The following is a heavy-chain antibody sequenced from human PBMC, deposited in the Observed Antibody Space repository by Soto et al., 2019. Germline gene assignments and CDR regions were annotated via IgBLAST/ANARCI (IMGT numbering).Heavy chain of an antibody. D-gene: IGHD2-2*01. J-gene: IGHJ5*02. CDR3: ARDPLPNAYCISTFCYRLPWFDP. V-gene: IGHV4-39*02. CDR2: IYYSGST. Sequence: PSETLSLTCTVAGGSISSSSYYWGWIRQPPGKGLEWIGSIYYSGSTYYNPSLKSRVTISVDTSKNQFSLRAEDTAVYYCARDPLPNAYCISTFCYRLPWFDPWGQGALVTVSS. CDR1: GGSISSSSYY.